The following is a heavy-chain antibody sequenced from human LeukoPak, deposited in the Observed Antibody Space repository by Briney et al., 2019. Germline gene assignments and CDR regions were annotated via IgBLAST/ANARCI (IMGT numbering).Heavy chain of an antibody. D-gene: IGHD3-10*01. Sequence: PGGSLRLSCAASGFTFHDYAMYWVRQAPGKGLEWVSLINWNAGSTYYADSVKGRFTISRDNSKNTLYLQMNSLRAEDTAVYYCAKSGSPGVFCGWFDPWGQGTLVTVSS. J-gene: IGHJ5*02. CDR1: GFTFHDYA. CDR3: AKSGSPGVFCGWFDP. V-gene: IGHV3-43D*04. CDR2: INWNAGST.